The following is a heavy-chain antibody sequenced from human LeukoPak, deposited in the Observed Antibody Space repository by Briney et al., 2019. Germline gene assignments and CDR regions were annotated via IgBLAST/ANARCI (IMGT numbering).Heavy chain of an antibody. V-gene: IGHV3-21*01. J-gene: IGHJ4*02. CDR1: GFTFSSYS. CDR2: ISSSSSYI. D-gene: IGHD3-10*01. CDR3: ARDGDGMVRGAIDY. Sequence: GGSLRLFCAASGFTFSSYSMSWVRQAPGKGLEWVSSISSSSSYIYYADSVKGRFTISRDNAKNSLYLQMNSLRAEDTAVYYCARDGDGMVRGAIDYWGQGTLVTVSS.